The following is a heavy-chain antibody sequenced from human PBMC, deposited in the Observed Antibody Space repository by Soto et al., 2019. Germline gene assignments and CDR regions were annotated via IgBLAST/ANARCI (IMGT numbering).Heavy chain of an antibody. CDR1: GGTFSSYA. Sequence: QVQLVQSGAEVKKPGSSVKVSCQASGGTFSSYAISWVRQAPGQGLEWMGGIIPIFGTANYAQKFQGRVTITEDESTSTAYMELSSLRPEDTGVYYCARGYDYGDPRRYGMDVWGQGTTVTVSS. CDR2: IIPIFGTA. D-gene: IGHD4-17*01. CDR3: ARGYDYGDPRRYGMDV. V-gene: IGHV1-69*01. J-gene: IGHJ6*02.